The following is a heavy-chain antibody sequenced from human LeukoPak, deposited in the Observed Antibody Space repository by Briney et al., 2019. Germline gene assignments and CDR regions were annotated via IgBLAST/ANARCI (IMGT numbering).Heavy chain of an antibody. CDR2: ISSSSSYI. V-gene: IGHV3-21*01. J-gene: IGHJ6*04. Sequence: PGRYLRLSCAASGFTFSSYSMNWVRQAPGKGLEWVSSISSSSSYIYYADSVKGRFTISRDNAKNSLYLQMNSLRAEDTAVYYCARYDYGDYHDHYGMDVWGKGTTVTVSS. D-gene: IGHD4-17*01. CDR3: ARYDYGDYHDHYGMDV. CDR1: GFTFSSYS.